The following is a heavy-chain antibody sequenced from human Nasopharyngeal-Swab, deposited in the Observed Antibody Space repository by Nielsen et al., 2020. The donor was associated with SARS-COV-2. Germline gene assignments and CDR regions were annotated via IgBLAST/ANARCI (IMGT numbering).Heavy chain of an antibody. D-gene: IGHD4-17*01. CDR3: GRSEIDYGDYPSGY. V-gene: IGHV3-9*01. J-gene: IGHJ4*02. Sequence: SLKISCAASGITFDDSALHWLRQAPGKGLAWVSGITWNSGSIGYAASVKGRFTISRDHAKNSLYLQMNSLRAEDTAVYYCGRSEIDYGDYPSGYWGQGTLVTVSS. CDR2: ITWNSGSI. CDR1: GITFDDSA.